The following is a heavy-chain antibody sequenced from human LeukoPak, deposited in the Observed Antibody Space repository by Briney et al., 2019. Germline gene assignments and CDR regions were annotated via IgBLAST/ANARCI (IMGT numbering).Heavy chain of an antibody. CDR2: IRYDGSNK. Sequence: PGRSLKLSCAASGFTFSSYAMHWVRQAPGKGLEWVAFIRYDGSNKYHADSVKGRFTISRDNSKNTLLLQMSSLRAEDTAVYYCAKDRDWASAVGTDFEYWGQGTLVTVSS. V-gene: IGHV3-30*02. CDR1: GFTFSSYA. J-gene: IGHJ4*02. CDR3: AKDRDWASAVGTDFEY. D-gene: IGHD6-13*01.